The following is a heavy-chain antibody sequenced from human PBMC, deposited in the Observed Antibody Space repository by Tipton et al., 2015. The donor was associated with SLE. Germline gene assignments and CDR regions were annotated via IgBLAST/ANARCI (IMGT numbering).Heavy chain of an antibody. Sequence: TLSLTCALYGGSFSDYYWSWIRQPPGKGLEWIGEINHSGSTNYNPSLKSRVTISVDTSKNQFSLKLSSVTAADTAVYFCAREGFSYGPENYYYYYYMDVWGKGTAVTVSS. CDR3: AREGFSYGPENYYYYYYMDV. J-gene: IGHJ6*03. CDR1: GGSFSDYY. D-gene: IGHD5-18*01. V-gene: IGHV4-34*01. CDR2: INHSGST.